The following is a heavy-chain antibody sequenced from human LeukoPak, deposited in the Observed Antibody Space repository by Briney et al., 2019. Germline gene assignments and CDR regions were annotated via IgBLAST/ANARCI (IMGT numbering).Heavy chain of an antibody. D-gene: IGHD3-9*01. V-gene: IGHV1-46*01. CDR2: INPSGGST. Sequence: ASVKVSCKASGYTFTSYYMHWVRQAPGQGLEWMGIINPSGGSTSYAQKFQGRVTMTRDMSTSTVYMELSSLRSEDTAVYYCAREHPYYDILTTEYYYYMDVWGKGTTVTVSS. CDR1: GYTFTSYY. J-gene: IGHJ6*03. CDR3: AREHPYYDILTTEYYYYMDV.